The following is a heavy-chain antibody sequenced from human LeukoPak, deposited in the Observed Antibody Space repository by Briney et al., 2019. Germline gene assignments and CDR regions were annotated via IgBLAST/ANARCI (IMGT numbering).Heavy chain of an antibody. J-gene: IGHJ4*02. D-gene: IGHD5-24*01. CDR2: IYYSGST. V-gene: IGHV4-59*01. CDR1: GGSISSYY. Sequence: PSETLSLTCTVSGGSISSYYWSWIRQPPGKGLEWIGYIYYSGSTNYNPSLKSRVTISVDTSKNQFSLKLSSVTAADTAVYYCARTPRDGYNLGFDYWGQGTLVTVSS. CDR3: ARTPRDGYNLGFDY.